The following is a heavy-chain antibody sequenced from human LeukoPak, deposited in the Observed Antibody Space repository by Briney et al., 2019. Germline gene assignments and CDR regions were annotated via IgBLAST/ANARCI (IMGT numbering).Heavy chain of an antibody. CDR3: ARHGVATMGYYYYMDV. Sequence: SETLSLTCTVSGGSISSYYWSWIRQPAGKGLEWIGRIYNSGSTTYNPSLKSRVTMSVDTSKNQFSLKLSSVTAADTAVYYCARHGVATMGYYYYMDVWGKGTTVTVSS. J-gene: IGHJ6*03. D-gene: IGHD5-12*01. CDR1: GGSISSYY. V-gene: IGHV4-4*07. CDR2: IYNSGST.